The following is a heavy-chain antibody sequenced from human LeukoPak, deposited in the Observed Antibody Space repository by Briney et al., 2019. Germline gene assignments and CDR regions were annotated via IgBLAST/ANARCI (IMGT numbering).Heavy chain of an antibody. Sequence: GGSLRLSCAVSGFTLNRYGMSWVRQAPGKGLEFVSAISGSGGSTYYADSVKGRFTISRDNSKNTLYLQMNSLRAEDTAVYYCAKDKVVVITTVNFDYWGQGTLVTVSS. CDR3: AKDKVVVITTVNFDY. CDR1: GFTLNRYG. D-gene: IGHD3-22*01. CDR2: ISGSGGST. V-gene: IGHV3-23*01. J-gene: IGHJ4*02.